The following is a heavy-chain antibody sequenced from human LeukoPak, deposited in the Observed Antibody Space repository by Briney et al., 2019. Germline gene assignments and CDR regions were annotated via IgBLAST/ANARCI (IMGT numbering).Heavy chain of an antibody. CDR2: VHPNSGNT. Sequence: ASVKVSCKTSGYPFTTWEINWVRQAAGQGLEWMGWVHPNSGNTAYAQKFQGRVTMTRDTSISTAYMELSRLRFDDTAVYFCARGPRNDPWGQGTLVTVSS. CDR1: GYPFTTWE. V-gene: IGHV1-8*01. J-gene: IGHJ5*02. D-gene: IGHD1-14*01. CDR3: ARGPRNDP.